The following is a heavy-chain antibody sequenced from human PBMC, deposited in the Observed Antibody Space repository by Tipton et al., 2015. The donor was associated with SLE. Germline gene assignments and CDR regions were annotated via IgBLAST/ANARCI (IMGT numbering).Heavy chain of an antibody. CDR2: VNHSGST. CDR3: ARGRSSRSNFGTNWFFDL. J-gene: IGHJ2*01. CDR1: GGSISSYY. Sequence: TLSLTCTVSGGSISSYYWSWIRQPPGKGLEWIGEVNHSGSTNYSPSLKSRVIISVDTSRTQFSLNLTSVTAADTAVYYCARGRSSRSNFGTNWFFDLWGRGTLVTVSS. D-gene: IGHD2-8*01. V-gene: IGHV4-34*01.